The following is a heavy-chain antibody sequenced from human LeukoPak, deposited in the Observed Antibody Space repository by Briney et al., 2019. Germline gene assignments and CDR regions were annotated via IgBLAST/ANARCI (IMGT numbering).Heavy chain of an antibody. CDR2: ISGSGGST. Sequence: GGSLRLSCAASGFTFSSHAMSWVRQAPGKGLEWVSAISGSGGSTYYADSVKGRFTISRDNSRDTLYLQMNSLRTEDTAVYYCAKGYYDYVWGSYYFDYWGQGTPVTVSS. V-gene: IGHV3-23*01. D-gene: IGHD3-16*01. J-gene: IGHJ4*02. CDR1: GFTFSSHA. CDR3: AKGYYDYVWGSYYFDY.